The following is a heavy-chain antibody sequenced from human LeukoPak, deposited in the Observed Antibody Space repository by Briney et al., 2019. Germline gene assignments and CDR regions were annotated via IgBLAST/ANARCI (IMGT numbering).Heavy chain of an antibody. J-gene: IGHJ6*03. Sequence: SETLSLTCTVSGGSVSSGSYLWSCIRQPPGKGLEWIGYIYYSGTTNYKPSLKSRVTISVDTSKNQFSLKLSSVTAADTAVYYCARYYYSYFYMDVWGKGTTLTVSS. CDR1: GGSVSSGSYL. CDR3: ARYYYSYFYMDV. V-gene: IGHV4-61*01. CDR2: IYYSGTT.